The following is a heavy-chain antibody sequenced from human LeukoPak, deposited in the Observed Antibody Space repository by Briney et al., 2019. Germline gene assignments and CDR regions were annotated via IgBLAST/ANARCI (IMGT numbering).Heavy chain of an antibody. CDR2: ITSPVGRM. J-gene: IGHJ4*02. CDR1: GFTFSTYS. CDR3: ATDGRSSGWYGFDY. Sequence: PGGSLGLSCAASGFTFSTYSMNWVRQAPGKGLEWVSSITSPVGRMYYADSLKGRITISRDNARSTLYPQMNSLRAEDTAVYYCATDGRSSGWYGFDYWGQGILVTVSS. V-gene: IGHV3-21*01. D-gene: IGHD6-19*01.